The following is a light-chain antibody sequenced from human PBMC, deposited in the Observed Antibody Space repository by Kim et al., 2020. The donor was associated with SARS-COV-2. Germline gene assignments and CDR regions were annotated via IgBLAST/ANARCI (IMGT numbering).Light chain of an antibody. Sequence: SSELTQDPAVSVALGQTVRITCQGDSLRSYYASWYQQKPGQAPVLVIYGKNNLPSGIPDRFSGSSSGNTASLTITGAQAEDEADYYCNSRDSSGPVVFGG. CDR1: SLRSYY. V-gene: IGLV3-19*01. J-gene: IGLJ2*01. CDR3: NSRDSSGPVV. CDR2: GKN.